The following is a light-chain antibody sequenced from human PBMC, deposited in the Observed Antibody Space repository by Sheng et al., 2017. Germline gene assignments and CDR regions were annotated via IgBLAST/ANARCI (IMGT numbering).Light chain of an antibody. CDR3: QQYNSYSRT. V-gene: IGKV1-5*03. J-gene: IGKJ1*01. CDR2: KAS. CDR1: QSISTW. Sequence: DIQMTQSPSTLSASVGDTVTITCRASQSISTWLAWYQQKPGKAPNLLIYKASSLGSGVPSRFSGSGSGTEFSLTISSLQPDDSATYYCQQYNSYSRTFGQGTKVEIK.